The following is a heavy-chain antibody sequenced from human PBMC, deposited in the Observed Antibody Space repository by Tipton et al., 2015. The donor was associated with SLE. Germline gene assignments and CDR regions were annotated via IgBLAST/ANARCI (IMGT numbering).Heavy chain of an antibody. CDR2: IRYDGSNK. Sequence: SLRLSCAASGFTFSSYGMHWVRQAPGKGLEWVAFIRYDGSNKYYADSVKGRFTISRDNSKNTLYLQMNSLRAEDTAVYYWDVSGYDSIGGFDIWGQGTMVTVSS. CDR3: DVSGYDSIGGFDI. D-gene: IGHD5-12*01. J-gene: IGHJ3*02. V-gene: IGHV3-30*02. CDR1: GFTFSSYG.